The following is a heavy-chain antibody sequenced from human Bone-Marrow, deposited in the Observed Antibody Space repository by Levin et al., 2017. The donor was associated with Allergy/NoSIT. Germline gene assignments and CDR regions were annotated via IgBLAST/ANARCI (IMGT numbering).Heavy chain of an antibody. CDR1: GFTFSSYG. Sequence: GGSLRLSCAASGFTFSSYGMHWVRQAPGKGLEWVAVIWYDGSNKYYADSVKGRFTISRDNSKNTLYLQMNSLRAEDPAVYYCARYIRRGLHYYMDVWGKGTTVTVSS. D-gene: IGHD2-21*01. V-gene: IGHV3-33*01. J-gene: IGHJ6*03. CDR2: IWYDGSNK. CDR3: ARYIRRGLHYYMDV.